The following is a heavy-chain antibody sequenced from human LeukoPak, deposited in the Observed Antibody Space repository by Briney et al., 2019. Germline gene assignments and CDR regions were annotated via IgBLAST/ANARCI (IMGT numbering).Heavy chain of an antibody. V-gene: IGHV4-34*01. CDR1: GGSFSGYY. D-gene: IGHD2-2*02. CDR3: ASLRCSSTSCYTGYYGMDV. J-gene: IGHJ6*02. CDR2: INHSGST. Sequence: SETLSLTCAVYGGSFSGYYWSWIRQPPGKGLEWIGEINHSGSTNYNPSLKGRVTISVDTSKNQFSLKLSSVTAADTAVYYCASLRCSSTSCYTGYYGMDVWGQGTTVTVSS.